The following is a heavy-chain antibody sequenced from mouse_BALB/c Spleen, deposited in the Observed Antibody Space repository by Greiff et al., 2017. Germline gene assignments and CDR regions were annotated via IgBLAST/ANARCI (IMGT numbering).Heavy chain of an antibody. CDR3: ARDSGYDVGAMDY. CDR1: GFSLTSYG. J-gene: IGHJ4*01. Sequence: QVQLQQSGPGLVAPSQSLSITCTVSGFSLTSYGVHWVRQPPGKGLEWLGVIWAGGSTNYNSALMSRLSISKDNSKSQVFLKMNSLQTDDTAMYYCARDSGYDVGAMDYWGQGTSVTVSS. CDR2: IWAGGST. V-gene: IGHV2-9*02. D-gene: IGHD2-2*01.